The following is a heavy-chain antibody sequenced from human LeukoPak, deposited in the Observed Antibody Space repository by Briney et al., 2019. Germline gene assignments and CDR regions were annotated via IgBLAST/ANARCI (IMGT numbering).Heavy chain of an antibody. CDR1: GGSVSSGSYY. D-gene: IGHD6-19*01. CDR2: IYYSGST. Sequence: PSETLSLTCTVSGGSVSSGSYYWSWIRQPPGKGLEWIGYIYYSGSTNYNPSLKSRVTISVDTSKNQFSLKLSSVTAADTAVYYCARGGYSSGWELYYFDYWGQGTLVTVSS. CDR3: ARGGYSSGWELYYFDY. V-gene: IGHV4-61*01. J-gene: IGHJ4*02.